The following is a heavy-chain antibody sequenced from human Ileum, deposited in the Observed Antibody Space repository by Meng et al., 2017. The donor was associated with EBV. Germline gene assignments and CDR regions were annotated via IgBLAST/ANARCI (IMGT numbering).Heavy chain of an antibody. Sequence: HVQLQQWGAGMGKSSEPLFLTGAVYGGSFSGYYWTWIRQAPGRGLEWIGESNYAGSTNYNPSLKSRVTISVDTSKKQFSLNLTSVTAADTAVYYCARVMRRVNYNSGWYAKFWGQGNLVTVSS. V-gene: IGHV4-34*01. CDR1: GGSFSGYY. J-gene: IGHJ4*02. CDR2: SNYAGST. D-gene: IGHD6-19*01. CDR3: ARVMRRVNYNSGWYAKF.